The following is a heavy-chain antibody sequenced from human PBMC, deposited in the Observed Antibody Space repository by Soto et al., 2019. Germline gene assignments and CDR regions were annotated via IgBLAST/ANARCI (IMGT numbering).Heavy chain of an antibody. D-gene: IGHD3-16*01. CDR3: AKDRRAGGNSAFYFDF. CDR1: GFKFSNYA. Sequence: GGSLRLSCAASGFKFSNYAMSWVRQAPGKGLVWVPLISATGGGTYYADSVKGRFTISRDNSHNTLYLQVHSLTAEDTAVYYCAKDRRAGGNSAFYFDFWGQGAQVTVSS. V-gene: IGHV3-23*01. CDR2: ISATGGGT. J-gene: IGHJ4*02.